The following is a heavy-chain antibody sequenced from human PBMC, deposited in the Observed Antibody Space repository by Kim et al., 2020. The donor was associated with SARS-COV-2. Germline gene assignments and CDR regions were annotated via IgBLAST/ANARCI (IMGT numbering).Heavy chain of an antibody. CDR3: ARGFYESSGYHDTLDF. J-gene: IGHJ4*02. V-gene: IGHV1-2*06. CDR1: GYSFTGYY. D-gene: IGHD3-22*01. Sequence: ASVKVSCKASGYSFTGYYMHWVRQAPGQGLEWMGRINPNSGATTYARNFRGRVTMTRDTSISTSYMELSSLRSDDTAVYYCARGFYESSGYHDTLDFWGQGTLVPVSP. CDR2: INPNSGAT.